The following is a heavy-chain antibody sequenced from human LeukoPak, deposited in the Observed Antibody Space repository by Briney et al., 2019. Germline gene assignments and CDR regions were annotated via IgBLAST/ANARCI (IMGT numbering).Heavy chain of an antibody. CDR2: IKEDGTEK. Sequence: GGSLRLSCAASGFTFNKYWMTWVRQAPGKGLEWVANIKEDGTEKYYVDSVKGRFTISRDNAKKSLYLEMNSLRAEDTAVYYCARTADSSSWPVHFDYWGQGTLVTVSS. D-gene: IGHD6-13*01. J-gene: IGHJ4*02. CDR1: GFTFNKYW. CDR3: ARTADSSSWPVHFDY. V-gene: IGHV3-7*01.